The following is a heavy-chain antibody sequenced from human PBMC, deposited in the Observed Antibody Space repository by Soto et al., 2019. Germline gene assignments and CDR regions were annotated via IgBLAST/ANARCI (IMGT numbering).Heavy chain of an antibody. Sequence: ASVKVSCKPVGYTFTSYGISWVRQAPGKGLEWMGWISAYNGNTNYAQKLQGRVTMTTDTSTSTAYMELRSLRSDDSVVYYCRHASSGYGCDYWGQGTLVTVS. V-gene: IGHV1-18*01. CDR1: GYTFTSYG. J-gene: IGHJ4*02. CDR3: RHASSGYGCDY. CDR2: ISAYNGNT. D-gene: IGHD3-22*01.